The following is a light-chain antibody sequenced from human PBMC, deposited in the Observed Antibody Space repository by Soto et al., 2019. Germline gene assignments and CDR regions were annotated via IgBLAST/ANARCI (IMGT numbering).Light chain of an antibody. CDR2: EVS. Sequence: QSALTQPPSASGSPGQSVTISCTGTSSDVGGYNYVSWYQQHPDKAPKLMIYEVSKRPSGVPDRFSGSKSGNTASLTVSGLQAEDEADYYCSSYAGSNNPFLFGTGTKLTVL. J-gene: IGLJ1*01. CDR3: SSYAGSNNPFL. CDR1: SSDVGGYNY. V-gene: IGLV2-8*01.